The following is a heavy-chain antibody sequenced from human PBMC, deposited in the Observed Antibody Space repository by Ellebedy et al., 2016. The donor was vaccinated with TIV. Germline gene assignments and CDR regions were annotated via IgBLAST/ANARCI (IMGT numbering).Heavy chain of an antibody. J-gene: IGHJ6*04. Sequence: GESLKISCAASGFTISNYYMSWIRQAPGKGLEWVSSISSSDITAYYADSVKGRFTISRDNATHSLSLQMNSLRAEDTAVYYCSRNRLRYFDMLSPIAVWGKGTTVTVSS. V-gene: IGHV3-11*01. CDR1: GFTISNYY. D-gene: IGHD3-9*01. CDR3: SRNRLRYFDMLSPIAV. CDR2: ISSSDITA.